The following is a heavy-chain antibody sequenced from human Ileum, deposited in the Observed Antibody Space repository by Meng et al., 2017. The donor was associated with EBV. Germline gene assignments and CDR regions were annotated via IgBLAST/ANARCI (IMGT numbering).Heavy chain of an antibody. D-gene: IGHD1-26*01. CDR2: IYYSSTT. CDR1: GYPISTTNW. J-gene: IGHJ4*01. Sequence: QVQLQESGQGLVKPSDTLSVTCAVSGYPISTTNWWGWMRQPPGKGLEWIGHIYYSSTTYNNPSLKSRVTMSIDPSKNQYSLKLGSVNDVDTAVYYCARNSESGSDDAYWGLGTLVTVSS. V-gene: IGHV4-28*01. CDR3: ARNSESGSDDAY.